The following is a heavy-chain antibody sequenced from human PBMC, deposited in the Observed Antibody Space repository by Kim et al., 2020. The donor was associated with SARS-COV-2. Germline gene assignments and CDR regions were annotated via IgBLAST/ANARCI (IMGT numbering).Heavy chain of an antibody. J-gene: IGHJ4*02. V-gene: IGHV4-39*01. CDR3: ARHSIPSDDEACFDY. CDR2: SYYSGNT. CDR1: GDSISGSHYY. D-gene: IGHD2-21*02. Sequence: SETLSLTCKVSGDSISGSHYYWGWLRQPPGKGLEWIGSSYYSGNTYHNPSLKSRVTISVDTSKNQFSLKVTSLTAADTAVYYCARHSIPSDDEACFDYWGQGTLVTVSS.